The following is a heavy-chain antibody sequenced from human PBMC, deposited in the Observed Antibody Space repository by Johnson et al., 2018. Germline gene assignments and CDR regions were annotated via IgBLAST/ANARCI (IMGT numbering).Heavy chain of an antibody. Sequence: QVQLQESGPGLLKPSETLSLTCIVSGGSMSEAYWSWIRQPPGKGLEWVGTISKYGSVNYNPSLQSRVTISADTSKSQFSLSLTYVTAADTAVYFCERTHDTYIAGINYYYYMDGWGKGTAVTVSS. CDR2: ISKYGSV. CDR1: GGSMSEAY. D-gene: IGHD1-1*01. V-gene: IGHV4-59*01. CDR3: ERTHDTYIAGINYYYYMDG. J-gene: IGHJ6*03.